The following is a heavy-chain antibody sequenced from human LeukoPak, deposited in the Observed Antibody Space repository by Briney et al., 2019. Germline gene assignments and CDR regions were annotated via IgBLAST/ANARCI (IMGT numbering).Heavy chain of an antibody. Sequence: GESLKISCGASGYSFTHYWIAWVRQMPGKGLEWMGITYPGESNTRYSPSFQGQVTISVDKSINTVYLQWSSLKSSDTAMYYCARHVTTSKYDSSWFDPWGQGTPVIVSS. CDR3: ARHVTTSKYDSSWFDP. CDR1: GYSFTHYW. CDR2: TYPGESNT. V-gene: IGHV5-51*01. J-gene: IGHJ5*02. D-gene: IGHD3-22*01.